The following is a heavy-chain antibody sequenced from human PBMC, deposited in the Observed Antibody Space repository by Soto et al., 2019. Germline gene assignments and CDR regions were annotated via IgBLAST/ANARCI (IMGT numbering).Heavy chain of an antibody. Sequence: PGGSLRLSCAASGFTFSSYWMSWVRQAPGKGLEWVANTKQDGSEKYYVDSVKGRFTISRDNAKNSLYLQMNSLRAEDTAVYYCARDGSVVVVAATPLEGWGQGTLVTVS. CDR3: ARDGSVVVVAATPLEG. V-gene: IGHV3-7*03. D-gene: IGHD2-15*01. J-gene: IGHJ4*02. CDR1: GFTFSSYW. CDR2: TKQDGSEK.